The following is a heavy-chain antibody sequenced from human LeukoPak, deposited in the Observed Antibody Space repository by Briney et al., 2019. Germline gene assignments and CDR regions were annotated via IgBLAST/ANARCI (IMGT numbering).Heavy chain of an antibody. Sequence: PSETLSLTCAVSGGSISSYYWSWIRQPPGKGLEWIGYIYYSGSTNYNPSLKSRVTISVDTSKNQFSLMLSSVTAEGTSVYYCAREGCSGGSCYRGYYYYYMDVWGKGTTVTVSS. CDR2: IYYSGST. J-gene: IGHJ6*03. CDR3: AREGCSGGSCYRGYYYYYMDV. D-gene: IGHD2-15*01. V-gene: IGHV4-59*01. CDR1: GGSISSYY.